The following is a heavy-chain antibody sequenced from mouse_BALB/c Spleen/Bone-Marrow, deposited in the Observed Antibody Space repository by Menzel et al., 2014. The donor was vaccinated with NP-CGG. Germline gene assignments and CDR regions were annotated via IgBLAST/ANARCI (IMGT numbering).Heavy chain of an antibody. J-gene: IGHJ1*01. CDR1: GFTFSSYG. Sequence: EVKLMESGGGLVQPGGSLKLSCVASGFTFSSYGMSWVRQTPDKRLELVATITNNGGSTYYPDSVKGQFTISRDNAKNTLCLQMSSLKSEDTAMYYCARVYGWYFDVWGAETTVTVSS. V-gene: IGHV5-6-3*01. CDR2: ITNNGGST. D-gene: IGHD1-1*01. CDR3: ARVYGWYFDV.